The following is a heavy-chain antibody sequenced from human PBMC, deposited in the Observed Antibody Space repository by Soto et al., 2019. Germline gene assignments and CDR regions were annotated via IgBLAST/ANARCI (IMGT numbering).Heavy chain of an antibody. D-gene: IGHD2-15*01. CDR3: ARRIGCGLRWSYFDY. CDR2: IHSSGRT. V-gene: IGHV4-39*01. Sequence: QKLLQDSGPGLVKPSETLSLICTVSGTSITSTSYHWGWIRQSPGKGLGWIGTIHSSGRTNYNPSLVGQVTISLDPSKGQFSLNLISVTAADTAVYYCARRIGCGLRWSYFDYWGQGTLVTVSS. J-gene: IGHJ4*02. CDR1: GTSITSTSYH.